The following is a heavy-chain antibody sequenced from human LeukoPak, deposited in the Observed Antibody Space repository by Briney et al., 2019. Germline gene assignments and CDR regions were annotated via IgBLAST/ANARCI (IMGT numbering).Heavy chain of an antibody. Sequence: SDTLSLTCTVSGGSISSSSYYWGWIRQPPGKGLERIGSIYYSGSTYYNPSLKSRVTISVDTSKNQFSLKLSSVTAADTAVYYCARRYIVAGTTYWGQGTLVTVSS. J-gene: IGHJ4*02. D-gene: IGHD5-12*01. CDR2: IYYSGST. V-gene: IGHV4-39*01. CDR3: ARRYIVAGTTY. CDR1: GGSISSSSYY.